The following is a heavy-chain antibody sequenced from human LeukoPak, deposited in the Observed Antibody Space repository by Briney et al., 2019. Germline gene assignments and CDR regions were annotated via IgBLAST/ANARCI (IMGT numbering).Heavy chain of an antibody. D-gene: IGHD4-11*01. CDR2: IYPGDSDI. CDR3: ARHEYSNYVFDY. CDR1: GYNFASYW. V-gene: IGHV5-51*01. Sequence: GESLKISXKGSGYNFASYWIGWVRQMPGRGLEWMGIIYPGDSDIIYSPSFQGQVTISADKSISTAYLQWSSLKASDTAMYYCARHEYSNYVFDYWGQGTLVTVSS. J-gene: IGHJ4*02.